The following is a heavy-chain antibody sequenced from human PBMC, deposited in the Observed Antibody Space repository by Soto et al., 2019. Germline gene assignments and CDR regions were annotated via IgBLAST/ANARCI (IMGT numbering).Heavy chain of an antibody. CDR2: ISGSGGST. CDR1: GLTFSSYA. CDR3: AKDPGGLSYGDYDDNWFDP. D-gene: IGHD4-17*01. Sequence: PGGSLRLSCAASGLTFSSYAMSWVRQAPGKGLEWVSAISGSGGSTYYADSVKGRFTISRDNSKNTLYLQMNSLRAEDTAVYYCAKDPGGLSYGDYDDNWFDPWGQGTLVTVSS. V-gene: IGHV3-23*01. J-gene: IGHJ5*02.